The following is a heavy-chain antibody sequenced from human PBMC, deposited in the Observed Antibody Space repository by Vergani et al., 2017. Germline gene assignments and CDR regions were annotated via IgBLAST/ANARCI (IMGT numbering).Heavy chain of an antibody. CDR3: ARGELEATGVDREVPDAFDI. J-gene: IGHJ3*02. D-gene: IGHD1-26*01. V-gene: IGHV6-1*01. CDR1: GDSVSSNSAA. CDR2: TYYRSKWYN. Sequence: QVQLQQSGPGLVKPSQTLSLTCAISGDSVSSNSAAWNWIRQSPSRGLGWLGRTYYRSKWYNDYAVSVKSRITINPETSKNQCSLQLNSVTAEDTAVYYCARGELEATGVDREVPDAFDIWGQGTMVTVSS.